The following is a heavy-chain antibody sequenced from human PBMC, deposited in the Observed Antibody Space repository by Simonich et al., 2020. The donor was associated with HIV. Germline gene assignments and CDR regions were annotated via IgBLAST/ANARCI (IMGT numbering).Heavy chain of an antibody. CDR3: ARIGPDYYRGYYYMDV. CDR1: GGPFSGYY. CDR2: INQSEIT. J-gene: IGHJ6*03. V-gene: IGHV4-34*01. D-gene: IGHD3-10*01. Sequence: QVQLQQWGAGLLKPSETLSLTCVVYGGPFSGYYWSWIRQPPGKGLEWYGEINQSEITNNNPPLKSRVSISADTSKKQFSLKLSSVTAADTAVYYCARIGPDYYRGYYYMDVWGKGTTVTVSS.